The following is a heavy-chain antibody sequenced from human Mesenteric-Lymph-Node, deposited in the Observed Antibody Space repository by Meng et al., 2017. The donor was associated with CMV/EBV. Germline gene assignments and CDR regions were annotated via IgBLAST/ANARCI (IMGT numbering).Heavy chain of an antibody. D-gene: IGHD1-14*01. Sequence: SVKVSCKASGYTFTSYGINWVRQAPGQGLEWMGWISGYNDDTNYAQNLQGRVTMTTDTSTSTAYMELRSLRSDDTAVYYCARESGADYWGQGTLVTVSS. V-gene: IGHV1-18*01. CDR2: ISGYNDDT. CDR1: GYTFTSYG. J-gene: IGHJ4*02. CDR3: ARESGADY.